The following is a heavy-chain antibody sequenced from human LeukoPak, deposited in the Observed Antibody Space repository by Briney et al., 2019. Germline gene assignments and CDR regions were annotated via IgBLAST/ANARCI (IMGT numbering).Heavy chain of an antibody. CDR3: ARDLLAIGWGSGSHDAFDI. CDR1: GFTFSSYS. Sequence: GGSLRLSCAASGFTFSSYSMNWVRQPPGKGLEWVSAISSSSSYIYYADPVKGRFTISRDNAKNSLYLQMNSLRAEDTAVYYCARDLLAIGWGSGSHDAFDIWGEGTMVTVSS. CDR2: ISSSSSYI. V-gene: IGHV3-21*01. D-gene: IGHD3-10*01. J-gene: IGHJ3*02.